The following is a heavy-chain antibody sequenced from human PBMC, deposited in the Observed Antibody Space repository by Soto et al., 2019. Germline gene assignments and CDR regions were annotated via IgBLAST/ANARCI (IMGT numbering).Heavy chain of an antibody. J-gene: IGHJ4*02. Sequence: QVTLKESGPVLVKPTETLTLTCTVSGFSLSKARMGVSWIRQPPGKALEWLAHIFWNDERSYNISLKSRLTSYRDHDKSQVVRTMTNVDPVDTGTDFGARALREELPSYYFDSWGQGTLVTVSS. CDR2: IFWNDER. V-gene: IGHV2-26*01. CDR3: ARALREELPSYYFDS. CDR1: GFSLSKARMG. D-gene: IGHD1-7*01.